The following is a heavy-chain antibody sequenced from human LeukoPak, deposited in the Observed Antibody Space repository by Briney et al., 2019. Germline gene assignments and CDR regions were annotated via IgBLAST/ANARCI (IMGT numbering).Heavy chain of an antibody. V-gene: IGHV3-7*01. CDR3: ARDPLWYYDSSGYYGQGPSSDAFDI. Sequence: PGGSLRLSCAASGFTFSSYWMSWVRQAPGRGLAWVANIKEDGSEEYYVDSVKGRFTISRDNAKSSLYLQMNSLRAEDTAVYYCARDPLWYYDSSGYYGQGPSSDAFDIWGQGTMVTVSS. D-gene: IGHD3-22*01. CDR2: IKEDGSEE. CDR1: GFTFSSYW. J-gene: IGHJ3*02.